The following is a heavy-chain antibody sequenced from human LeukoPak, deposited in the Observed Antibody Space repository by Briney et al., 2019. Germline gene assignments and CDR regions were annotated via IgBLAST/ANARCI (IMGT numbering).Heavy chain of an antibody. J-gene: IGHJ4*02. CDR1: GYSFTSYW. D-gene: IGHD2-2*01. CDR3: ARQPSPYCSSTSCYADYFDY. V-gene: IGHV5-51*01. Sequence: GESLKISCKGSGYSFTSYWIGWVRQMPGKGLEWMGIIYPGDSETRYSPSFRGQVTISADKSISTAYLQWSSLKASDTAMYYCARQPSPYCSSTSCYADYFDYWGQGTLVTVSS. CDR2: IYPGDSET.